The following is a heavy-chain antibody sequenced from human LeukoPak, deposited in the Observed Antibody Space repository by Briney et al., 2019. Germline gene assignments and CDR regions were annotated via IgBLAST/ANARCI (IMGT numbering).Heavy chain of an antibody. V-gene: IGHV1-18*01. Sequence: ASVKVSCKASGYTFTSYGISWVRQAPGQGLEWMGWISAYNGNTNYAQKLQGRVTMTTDTSTSTAYMELRSLRSDDTAVYYCARGVRHPNDFWRIFDYWGQGTLVTVSS. CDR1: GYTFTSYG. J-gene: IGHJ4*02. CDR3: ARGVRHPNDFWRIFDY. D-gene: IGHD3-3*01. CDR2: ISAYNGNT.